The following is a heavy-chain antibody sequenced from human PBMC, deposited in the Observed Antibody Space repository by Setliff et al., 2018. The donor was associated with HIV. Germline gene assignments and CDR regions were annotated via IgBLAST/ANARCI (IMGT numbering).Heavy chain of an antibody. D-gene: IGHD6-13*01. V-gene: IGHV1-18*01. CDR3: ARDPPLAAAGGPDAVDI. J-gene: IGHJ3*02. Sequence: GASVKVSCKASGYTFTSYGISWVRQAPGQGLEWMGWISAYNGNTNYAQKLQGRVTMTTDTSTSTAYMELRSLRSDDTAVYYCARDPPLAAAGGPDAVDIWGQGAMVTV. CDR1: GYTFTSYG. CDR2: ISAYNGNT.